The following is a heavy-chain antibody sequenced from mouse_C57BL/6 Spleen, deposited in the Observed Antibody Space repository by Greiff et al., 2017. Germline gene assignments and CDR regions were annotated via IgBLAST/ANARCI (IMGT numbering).Heavy chain of an antibody. CDR3: TYDGYNYYAMDY. CDR2: IDPETGGT. Sequence: VQLQQSGAELVRPGASVTLSCKASGYTFTDYEMHWVKQTPVHGLEWIGAIDPETGGTAYNQKFKGKAILTADKSSSTAYMELRSLTSEDSAVYYCTYDGYNYYAMDYWGQGTSVTVSS. V-gene: IGHV1-15*01. J-gene: IGHJ4*01. D-gene: IGHD2-3*01. CDR1: GYTFTDYE.